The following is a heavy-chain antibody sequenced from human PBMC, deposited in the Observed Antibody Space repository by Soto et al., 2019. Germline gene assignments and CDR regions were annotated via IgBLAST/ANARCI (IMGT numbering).Heavy chain of an antibody. CDR2: IRSKANSYAT. Sequence: GGSLRLSCAASGFTFSGSAMHWVRQASGKGLEWVGRIRSKANSYATAYAASVKGRFTISRDDSKNTAYLQMNSLKTEDTAVYYCTRLDSNYDFWSVSPPPYGMDVGGQGPLATVPS. CDR3: TRLDSNYDFWSVSPPPYGMDV. V-gene: IGHV3-73*01. CDR1: GFTFSGSA. D-gene: IGHD3-3*01. J-gene: IGHJ6*02.